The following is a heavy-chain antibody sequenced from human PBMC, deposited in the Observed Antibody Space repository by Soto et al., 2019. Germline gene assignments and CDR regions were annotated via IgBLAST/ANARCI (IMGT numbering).Heavy chain of an antibody. CDR3: ARRGSGSYYDY. CDR1: GFTFSSYA. V-gene: IGHV3-23*01. Sequence: EVQLLESGGGLVQPGGSLRLSCAASGFTFSSYAMRWVRQAPGKGLEWVSAISGSGGSTYYADSVKGRFTISRDNSKNTLYLQMNSLRADDTAFYYCARRGSGSYYDYWGQGTLVTVSS. CDR2: ISGSGGST. J-gene: IGHJ4*02. D-gene: IGHD1-26*01.